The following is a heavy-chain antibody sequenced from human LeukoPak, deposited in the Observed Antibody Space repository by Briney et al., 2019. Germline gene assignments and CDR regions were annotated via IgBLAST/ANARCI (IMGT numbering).Heavy chain of an antibody. CDR1: GFTFSSYE. V-gene: IGHV3-48*03. Sequence: PGGSLRLSCAASGFTFSSYEMNWVRQAPGKGLEWVSYISSSGSTIYYADSVKGRFTISRDNSKNTLYLQMNSLRAEDTAVYYCAKVLGRGSYHFDYWGQGTLVTVSS. CDR3: AKVLGRGSYHFDY. J-gene: IGHJ4*02. CDR2: ISSSGSTI. D-gene: IGHD1-26*01.